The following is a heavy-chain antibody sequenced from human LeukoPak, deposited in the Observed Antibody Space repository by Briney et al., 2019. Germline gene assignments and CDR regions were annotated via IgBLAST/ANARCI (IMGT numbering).Heavy chain of an antibody. CDR3: ARNPEIPYYYDSSGYHWGNAFDI. CDR1: GGSISSGGYS. V-gene: IGHV4-30-2*01. J-gene: IGHJ3*02. CDR2: IFDSGST. Sequence: NPSQTLSLTCAVSGGSISSGGYSWSWIRQPPGKGLEWIGYIFDSGSTYYNPSLKSRVTISVDKSKNQFSLKLSSVAAADTAVYYCARNPEIPYYYDSSGYHWGNAFDIWGQGTMVTVSS. D-gene: IGHD3-22*01.